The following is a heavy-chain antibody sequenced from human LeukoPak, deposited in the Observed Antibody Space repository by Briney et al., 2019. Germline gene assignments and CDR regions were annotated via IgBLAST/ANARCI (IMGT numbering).Heavy chain of an antibody. D-gene: IGHD4-17*01. CDR2: IRSKAFGGTP. CDR1: GFTFDDYA. J-gene: IGHJ4*02. Sequence: SGGSLRLSCSASGFTFDDYAVSWFRQAPGKGLEWVGLIRSKAFGGTPEYAASVRGRFTISRDDSKSIAYLQMNSLKTEDTAVYYCTRNTVTVHFDYWSQGTLVTVSS. V-gene: IGHV3-49*03. CDR3: TRNTVTVHFDY.